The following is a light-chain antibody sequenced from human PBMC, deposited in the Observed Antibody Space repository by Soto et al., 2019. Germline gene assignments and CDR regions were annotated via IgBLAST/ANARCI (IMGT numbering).Light chain of an antibody. Sequence: QSVLTQPPSVSGAPGQRVTISCTGSSSNIGAGYDVHWYQQLPGTAPKLLIYGNSNRPSGVPDRFSGSKSGTSASLAITGLQAEDEADYHCQSYDSSLSPWVFGGGTKLTVL. V-gene: IGLV1-40*01. CDR1: SSNIGAGYD. CDR2: GNS. J-gene: IGLJ3*02. CDR3: QSYDSSLSPWV.